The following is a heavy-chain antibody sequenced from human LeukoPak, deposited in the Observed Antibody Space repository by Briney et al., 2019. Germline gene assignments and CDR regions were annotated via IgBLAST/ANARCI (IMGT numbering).Heavy chain of an antibody. V-gene: IGHV4-59*08. CDR1: GGSISSYY. Sequence: SETLSLTCTVSGGSISSYYWSWIRQPPGKGLEWIGYIYYSGSTNYNPSLKSRVTISVDTSKNQFSLKLSSVTAADTAVYYCGSAAAVTGGNWFDPWGQGTLVTVSS. CDR3: GSAAAVTGGNWFDP. CDR2: IYYSGST. D-gene: IGHD6-13*01. J-gene: IGHJ5*02.